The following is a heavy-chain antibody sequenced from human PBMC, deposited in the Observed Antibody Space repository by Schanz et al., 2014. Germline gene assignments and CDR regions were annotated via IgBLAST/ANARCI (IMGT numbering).Heavy chain of an antibody. CDR1: GFMFSSYG. CDR3: ARGGSGSHYRLDY. J-gene: IGHJ4*02. D-gene: IGHD1-26*01. V-gene: IGHV3-48*01. Sequence: VQLVESGGGVVQPGTSLRLSCAASGFMFSSYGMNWVRQAPGKGLEWVSYISGSSRTIYYADSMKGRFTVTRDNAENALYLQMNSLRAEDTGLYFCARGGSGSHYRLDYWGQGTLVTVSS. CDR2: ISGSSRTI.